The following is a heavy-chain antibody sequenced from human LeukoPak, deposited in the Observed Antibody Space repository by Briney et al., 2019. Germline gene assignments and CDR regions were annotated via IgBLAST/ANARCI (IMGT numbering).Heavy chain of an antibody. D-gene: IGHD1-26*01. CDR2: IHYSGST. J-gene: IGHJ4*02. CDR1: GGSISSYY. CDR3: ARPDSGTYSYFDY. V-gene: IGHV4-39*01. Sequence: SETLSLTCTVSGGSISSYYWGWMRQPPGKGLEWIGSIHYSGSTYYNPSLKSRVTISVDTSNNQFSLKLSSVTAADTAVYYCARPDSGTYSYFDYWGQGTLVTVSS.